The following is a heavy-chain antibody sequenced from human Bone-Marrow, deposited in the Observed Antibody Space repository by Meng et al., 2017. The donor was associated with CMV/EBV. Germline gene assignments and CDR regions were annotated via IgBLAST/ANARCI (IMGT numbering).Heavy chain of an antibody. CDR3: VKGVTVTTLDY. J-gene: IGHJ4*02. CDR1: GFTVSSNY. V-gene: IGHV3-23*01. D-gene: IGHD4-17*01. Sequence: GESLKISCAASGFTVSSNYMSWVRQAPGKGLEWVSHISGSGGSTYYADSVKGRFTISRDNSKNTLYLQMNSLRAEDTALYFCVKGVTVTTLDYWGRGTLVTVSS. CDR2: ISGSGGST.